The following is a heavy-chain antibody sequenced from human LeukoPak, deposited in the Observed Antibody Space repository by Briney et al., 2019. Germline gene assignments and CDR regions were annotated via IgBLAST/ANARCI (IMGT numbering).Heavy chain of an antibody. D-gene: IGHD5-18*01. CDR2: ISYDGSNK. V-gene: IGHV3-30*18. CDR1: GFTFSSYG. CDR3: AKDLRGYSYGATFDY. Sequence: GGSLRLSCAASGFTFSSYGMHWVRQAPGKGLEWVAVISYDGSNKYYADSAKGRFTISRDNSKNTLYLQMNSLRAEDTAVYYCAKDLRGYSYGATFDYWGQGTLVTVSS. J-gene: IGHJ4*02.